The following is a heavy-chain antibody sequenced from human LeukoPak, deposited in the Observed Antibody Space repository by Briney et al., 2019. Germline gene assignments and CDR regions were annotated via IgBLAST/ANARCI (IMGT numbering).Heavy chain of an antibody. CDR3: ARSFAHFDAFDI. Sequence: GGSLRLSCAASGFTFSSYAMSWVRQAPGKGLEWVAVIWYDGSNKYYADSVKGRFTISRDNSKNTLYLQMNSLRAEDTAVYYCARSFAHFDAFDIWGQGTMVTVSS. CDR1: GFTFSSYA. V-gene: IGHV3-33*08. CDR2: IWYDGSNK. J-gene: IGHJ3*02. D-gene: IGHD2/OR15-2a*01.